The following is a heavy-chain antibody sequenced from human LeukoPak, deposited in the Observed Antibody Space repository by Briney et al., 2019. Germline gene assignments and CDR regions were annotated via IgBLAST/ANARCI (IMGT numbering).Heavy chain of an antibody. J-gene: IGHJ6*02. CDR1: GGTFSSYA. CDR3: ARFYDSSGNYYYYYGMDV. CDR2: IIPILGIA. D-gene: IGHD3-22*01. V-gene: IGHV1-69*04. Sequence: ASVKVSCKASGGTFSSYAISWVRQAPGQGLEWMGRIIPILGIANYAQKFQGRVTITADKSTSTAYMELSSLRSEDTAVYYCARFYDSSGNYYYYYGMDVWGQGTTVTVSS.